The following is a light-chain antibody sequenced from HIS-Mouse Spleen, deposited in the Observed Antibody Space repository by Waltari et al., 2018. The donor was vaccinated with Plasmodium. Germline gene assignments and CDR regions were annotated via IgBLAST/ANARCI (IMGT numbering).Light chain of an antibody. CDR1: QSVSSSY. Sequence: EIVLTPSPRTLSLSPGERATLSCRASQSVSSSYLAWYQQKPGQAPRLLIYGASSRATGIPDRFSGSGSGTDFTLTISRLEPEDFAVYYCQQYGSSYTFGQGTKLEIK. CDR2: GAS. CDR3: QQYGSSYT. J-gene: IGKJ2*01. V-gene: IGKV3-20*01.